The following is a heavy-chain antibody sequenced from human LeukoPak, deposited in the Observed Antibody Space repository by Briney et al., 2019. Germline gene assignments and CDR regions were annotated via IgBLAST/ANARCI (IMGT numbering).Heavy chain of an antibody. D-gene: IGHD6-19*01. CDR3: ARDRGHGSSGWYPNFDY. Sequence: SETLSLTCAVSGGSISSYYWSWIRQPPGKGLEWIGYIYYSGSTNYNPSLKSRVTISVDTSKNQFSLKLSSVTAADTAVYYCARDRGHGSSGWYPNFDYWGQGTLVTVSS. CDR1: GGSISSYY. CDR2: IYYSGST. V-gene: IGHV4-59*01. J-gene: IGHJ4*02.